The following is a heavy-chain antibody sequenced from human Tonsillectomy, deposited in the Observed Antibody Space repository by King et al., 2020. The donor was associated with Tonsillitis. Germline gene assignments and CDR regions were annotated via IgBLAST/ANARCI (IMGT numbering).Heavy chain of an antibody. D-gene: IGHD3-10*01. Sequence: EVQLVQSGGGLVQPGRSLRLSCTASGFTFGDYAMSWFRQAPGKGLEWVGFIRSKAYGGTTEYAPSVKGRFTISREDSKGIAYLQMNSLKTEDTAVYYCARVWFGELYSPFDYWGQGTLVTVSS. CDR1: GFTFGDYA. J-gene: IGHJ4*02. CDR3: ARVWFGELYSPFDY. CDR2: IRSKAYGGTT. V-gene: IGHV3-49*03.